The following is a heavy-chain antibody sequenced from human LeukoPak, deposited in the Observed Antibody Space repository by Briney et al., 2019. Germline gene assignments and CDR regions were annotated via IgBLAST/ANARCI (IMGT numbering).Heavy chain of an antibody. J-gene: IGHJ4*02. Sequence: GGSLRLSCAASGFTFDDYAMHWVRQAPGKGLEWVSLISGDGGSTYYADSVKGRFTISRDNSKNSLYLQMNSLRTEDNALYYCAKVEYDFWSGPYDYWGQGTLVTVSS. D-gene: IGHD3-3*01. CDR3: AKVEYDFWSGPYDY. CDR1: GFTFDDYA. V-gene: IGHV3-43*02. CDR2: ISGDGGST.